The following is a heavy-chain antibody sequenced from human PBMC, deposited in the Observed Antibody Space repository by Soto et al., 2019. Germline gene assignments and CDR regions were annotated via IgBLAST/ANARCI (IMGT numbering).Heavy chain of an antibody. J-gene: IGHJ5*02. CDR1: GYTFTSYY. CDR2: INPSGGST. CDR3: ARGRPLYSYLISRWFDP. Sequence: GASVKVSCKASGYTFTSYYMHWVRQAPGQGLEWMGIINPSGGSTSYAQKFQGRVTMTRDTSTSTVYMELSSLRSEDTAVYYCARGRPLYSYLISRWFDPWGQGTLVTVSS. D-gene: IGHD5-18*01. V-gene: IGHV1-46*01.